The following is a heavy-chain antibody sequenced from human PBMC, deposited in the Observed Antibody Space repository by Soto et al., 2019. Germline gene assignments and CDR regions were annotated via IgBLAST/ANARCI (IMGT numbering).Heavy chain of an antibody. Sequence: SETLSLTCSVYGGSFSGYYWSWIRQPPGKGLEWIGEINHSGSTNYNPSLKSRVTISVDTSKNQFSLKLSSVTAADTAVYYCARDWAAMARDFDYWGQGTLVTVSS. CDR1: GGSFSGYY. CDR3: ARDWAAMARDFDY. D-gene: IGHD5-18*01. J-gene: IGHJ4*02. V-gene: IGHV4-34*01. CDR2: INHSGST.